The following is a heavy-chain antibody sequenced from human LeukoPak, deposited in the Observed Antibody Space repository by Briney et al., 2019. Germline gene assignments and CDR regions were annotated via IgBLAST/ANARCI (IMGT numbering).Heavy chain of an antibody. Sequence: SQTLPLTCAISGDSVSSNSAAWSWIRQSPSRGLEWLGRTYYRSKWYNDYAESVKSRITINADTSKNQFSLHLNSVTPEDTAVYYCTRGPQQLANWGQGTLVTVSS. V-gene: IGHV6-1*01. D-gene: IGHD6-13*01. J-gene: IGHJ4*02. CDR2: TYYRSKWYN. CDR3: TRGPQQLAN. CDR1: GDSVSSNSAA.